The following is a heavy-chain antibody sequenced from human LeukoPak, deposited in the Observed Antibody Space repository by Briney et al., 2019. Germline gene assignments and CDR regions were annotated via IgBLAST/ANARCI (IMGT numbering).Heavy chain of an antibody. V-gene: IGHV3-23*01. CDR2: INGGSGSS. CDR3: VKGQGYNYGDSIDY. D-gene: IGHD4-17*01. J-gene: IGHJ4*02. Sequence: GGSLRLSCAASGFTFNNCAMTWVRQAPGKGLEWVSLINGGSGSSYYTDSVKGRFTVSRDNSKNTLYLQMNSLRDEDTAVYYCVKGQGYNYGDSIDYWGQGTLVTVSS. CDR1: GFTFNNCA.